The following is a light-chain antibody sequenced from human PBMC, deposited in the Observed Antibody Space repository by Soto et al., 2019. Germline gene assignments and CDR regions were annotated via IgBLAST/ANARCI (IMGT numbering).Light chain of an antibody. V-gene: IGLV2-23*01. CDR2: EGS. CDR3: CSYAGSSPDE. CDR1: SREVGNYNL. J-gene: IGLJ3*02. Sequence: QSALTQPASVSGSPGQSITISCTGTSREVGNYNLVSWYQQHPGKAPKLMIFEGSERPSGVSNRLSGSKSGNTASRTIFGLQAEYGADDYCCSYAGSSPDEFGLGTQLNVL.